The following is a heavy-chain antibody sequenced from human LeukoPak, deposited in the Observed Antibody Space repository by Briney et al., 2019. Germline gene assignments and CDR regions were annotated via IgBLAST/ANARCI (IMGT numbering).Heavy chain of an antibody. CDR2: IYYSGST. D-gene: IGHD3-10*01. Sequence: SETLSLTCTASGGSISTYYWSWIRQPPGKGPEWIGYIYYSGSTNYNPSLKSRVTISVDTSKNQFSLKLSSVTAADTAVYYCAKTLRDLFSSYYYYYMDVWGKGTTVTVSS. J-gene: IGHJ6*03. CDR1: GGSISTYY. CDR3: AKTLRDLFSSYYYYYMDV. V-gene: IGHV4-59*01.